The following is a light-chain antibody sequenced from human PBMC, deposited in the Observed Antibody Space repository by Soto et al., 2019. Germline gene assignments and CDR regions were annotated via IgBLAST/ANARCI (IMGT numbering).Light chain of an antibody. CDR1: QSVISSS. V-gene: IGKV3-20*01. CDR3: QQYGSSLPYT. J-gene: IGKJ2*01. Sequence: EIVLTQSPGTLSLSPGERATLSCRASQSVISSSLAWYQQRPGQAPRLLIYGASSRATGIPDRFSGSGSGTDFTLTISRLEPEDFAVYYCQQYGSSLPYTFGQGTKLEIK. CDR2: GAS.